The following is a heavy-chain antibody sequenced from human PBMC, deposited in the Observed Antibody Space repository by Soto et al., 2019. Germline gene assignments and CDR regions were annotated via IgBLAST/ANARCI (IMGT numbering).Heavy chain of an antibody. CDR2: IKQDGSEK. CDR1: GFTFSSDW. D-gene: IGHD6-19*01. J-gene: IGHJ6*02. Sequence: GGSLRLSCAASGFTFSSDWMSWVRQAPGKGLEWVANIKQDGSEKYYVDSVKGRFTISRDNAKNSLYLQMNSLRAEDTAGYYCARDAVVDYYYYGMDVWGQGTTVTVSS. V-gene: IGHV3-7*03. CDR3: ARDAVVDYYYYGMDV.